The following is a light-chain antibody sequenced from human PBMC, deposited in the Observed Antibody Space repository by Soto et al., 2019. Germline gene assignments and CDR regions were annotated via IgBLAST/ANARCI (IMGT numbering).Light chain of an antibody. CDR2: GNS. CDR3: QSYDSSLRGGV. V-gene: IGLV1-40*01. J-gene: IGLJ2*01. CDR1: SSNIGAGYD. Sequence: QSVLTQPPSVSGAPGQRVTISCTGSSSNIGAGYDVHWYQQLPGTAPKLLIYGNSNRPSGVPDRFSGSKSGTSASLAITGLQAEDECDYYCQSYDSSLRGGVFGGGTQLTVL.